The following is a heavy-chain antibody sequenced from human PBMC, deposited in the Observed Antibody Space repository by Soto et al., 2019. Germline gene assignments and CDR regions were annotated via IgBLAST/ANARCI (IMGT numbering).Heavy chain of an antibody. D-gene: IGHD3-9*01. J-gene: IGHJ6*02. CDR1: GYSFTSYW. CDR3: ARGDYDILTGVYNSYYGMDS. Sequence: GESLKISCKGSGYSFTSYWIGWVRQMPGKGLEWMGIIYPGDSDTRYSPSFQGQVTISADKSISTAYLQWSSLKASDTAMYYCARGDYDILTGVYNSYYGMDSWGHGT. V-gene: IGHV5-51*01. CDR2: IYPGDSDT.